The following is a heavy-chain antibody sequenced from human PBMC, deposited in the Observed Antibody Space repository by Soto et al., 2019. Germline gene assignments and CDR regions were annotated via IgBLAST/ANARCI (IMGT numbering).Heavy chain of an antibody. CDR3: AKGTSSEFLLSFDD. Sequence: GGSLRLSCVASGITFGSRAMTWVRQPPGKGLEWVSVITGSGGHSYYADSVKGRFTISRDNSRNTLFLQMDSLRADDTAVYFCAKGTSSEFLLSFDDWGHGTLVTVSS. J-gene: IGHJ4*01. V-gene: IGHV3-23*01. CDR2: ITGSGGHS. CDR1: GITFGSRA. D-gene: IGHD3-10*01.